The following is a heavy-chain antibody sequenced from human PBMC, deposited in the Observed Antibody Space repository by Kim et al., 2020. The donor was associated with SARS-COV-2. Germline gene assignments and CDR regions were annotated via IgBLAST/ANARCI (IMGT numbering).Heavy chain of an antibody. CDR2: ISCDGSNR. CDR1: GLTFSSSG. V-gene: IGHV3-30*03. CDR3: ARDRGVWSTCYTNFALDV. J-gene: IGHJ6*02. D-gene: IGHD3-10*01. Sequence: GGSLRLSCVASGLTFSSSGMHWVRQAPGKGLEWVTIISCDGSNRYYADSVKGRFTISRDNSKNTLYLQMDSLRAEDTAVYYCARDRGVWSTCYTNFALDVWGQGTTVTVSS.